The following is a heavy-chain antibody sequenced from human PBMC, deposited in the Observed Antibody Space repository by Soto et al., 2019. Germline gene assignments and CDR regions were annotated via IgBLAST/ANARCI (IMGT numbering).Heavy chain of an antibody. J-gene: IGHJ4*02. Sequence: SVKVSCKASGGFNNYAVSWVRQAPGQGLEWMGVTIPELGTSNYAQRLQGRVTITVDKATNTAYLNLTTLTSEDTAIYYCARTSMTRIDYWGQGTLVTVS. D-gene: IGHD4-17*01. CDR3: ARTSMTRIDY. V-gene: IGHV1-69*10. CDR2: TIPELGTS. CDR1: GGFNNYA.